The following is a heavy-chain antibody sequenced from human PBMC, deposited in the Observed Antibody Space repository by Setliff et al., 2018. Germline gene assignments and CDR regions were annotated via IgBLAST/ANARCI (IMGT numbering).Heavy chain of an antibody. Sequence: SETLSLTCTVSGFYISGGYCWGWIRQSPGKGLEWIASIFHLGNAYYNPSLKSRVTMSVDTSKNQFSLRLTSVTAADTAVYYCVRQGADTGSNYDKYFRHWGQGTLVTVSS. CDR1: GFYISGGYC. CDR2: IFHLGNA. V-gene: IGHV4-38-2*02. J-gene: IGHJ1*01. CDR3: VRQGADTGSNYDKYFRH. D-gene: IGHD1-26*01.